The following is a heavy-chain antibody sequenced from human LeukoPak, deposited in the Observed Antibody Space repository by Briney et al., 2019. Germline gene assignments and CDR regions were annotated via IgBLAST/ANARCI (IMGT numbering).Heavy chain of an antibody. CDR1: GYTFTSYG. Sequence: ASVKVSCKASGYTFTSYGISWVRQAPGQGLEWMGWISAYNGNTNYAQKPQGRVTMTTDTSTSTAYMELRSLRSDDTAVYYCARDLDDILTGYQDAFDIWGQGTMVTVSS. V-gene: IGHV1-18*04. CDR2: ISAYNGNT. CDR3: ARDLDDILTGYQDAFDI. D-gene: IGHD3-9*01. J-gene: IGHJ3*02.